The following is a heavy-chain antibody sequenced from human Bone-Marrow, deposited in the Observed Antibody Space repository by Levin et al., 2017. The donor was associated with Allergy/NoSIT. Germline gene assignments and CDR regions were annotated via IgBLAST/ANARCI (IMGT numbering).Heavy chain of an antibody. CDR1: GYNFARHW. Sequence: PGESLKISCKGSGYNFARHWINWVRQVPGKGLEWMGTIDPSDSYTKYNPSFEGHVSISVDRSINTAYLHWNRLKASDTAIYYCARRVSNWPNWFDPWGQGTLVIVSS. D-gene: IGHD5-24*01. CDR2: IDPSDSYT. CDR3: ARRVSNWPNWFDP. J-gene: IGHJ5*02. V-gene: IGHV5-10-1*01.